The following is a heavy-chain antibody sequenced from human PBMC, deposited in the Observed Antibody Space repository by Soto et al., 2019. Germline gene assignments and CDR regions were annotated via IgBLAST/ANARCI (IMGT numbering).Heavy chain of an antibody. CDR3: ARSTRIVGATTQGWFDP. Sequence: SETLSLTCSVSGGSISRSHYYWGWIRQPPGKGLEWIGSIYYSGSTYYNPSFRSRVTISVDTSKNQFSLKLNSVTAADTAVYYCARSTRIVGATTQGWFDPWGQGTLVTVSS. CDR2: IYYSGST. CDR1: GGSISRSHYY. D-gene: IGHD1-26*01. J-gene: IGHJ5*02. V-gene: IGHV4-39*01.